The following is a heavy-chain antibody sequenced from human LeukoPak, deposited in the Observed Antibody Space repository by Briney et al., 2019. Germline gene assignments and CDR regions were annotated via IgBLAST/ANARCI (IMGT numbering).Heavy chain of an antibody. CDR2: INPNSGGT. V-gene: IGHV1-2*04. D-gene: IGHD3-10*01. CDR1: GYTFTGYY. Sequence: KPGASVKVSCKASGYTFTGYYMHWVRQAPGQGLEWMGWINPNSGGTNYAQKFQGWVTMTRDTSISTAYMELSRLRSDDTAVYYCARDWGSGSYSNWFDPWGQGTPVTVSS. CDR3: ARDWGSGSYSNWFDP. J-gene: IGHJ5*02.